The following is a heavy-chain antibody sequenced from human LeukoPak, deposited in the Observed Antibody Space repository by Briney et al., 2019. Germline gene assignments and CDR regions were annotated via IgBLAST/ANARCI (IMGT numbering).Heavy chain of an antibody. CDR3: ARERSSSGYPDDY. Sequence: GGSLRLSCAASGFTVSSNYMSWVRQAPGKGLVWVSRINSDGSSTSYADSVKGRFTISRDNAKNTLYLQMNSLRAEDTAVYYCARERSSSGYPDDYWGRGTLVTVSS. CDR2: INSDGSST. D-gene: IGHD3-22*01. CDR1: GFTVSSNY. J-gene: IGHJ4*02. V-gene: IGHV3-74*01.